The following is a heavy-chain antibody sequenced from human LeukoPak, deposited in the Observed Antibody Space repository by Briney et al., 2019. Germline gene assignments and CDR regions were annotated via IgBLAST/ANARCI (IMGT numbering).Heavy chain of an antibody. CDR3: ARGRYCSADICSGGDAYDI. D-gene: IGHD2-15*01. V-gene: IGHV4-4*07. J-gene: IGHJ3*02. Sequence: SETLSLTCTVSGGSINNYYWSWIRQPAGKGLEWIGRIYTRGSTNYNPSLKSRVTMSVDTSKNQFSLKLSSVTAADTAVYYCARGRYCSADICSGGDAYDIWGQGTMVSVSS. CDR2: IYTRGST. CDR1: GGSINNYY.